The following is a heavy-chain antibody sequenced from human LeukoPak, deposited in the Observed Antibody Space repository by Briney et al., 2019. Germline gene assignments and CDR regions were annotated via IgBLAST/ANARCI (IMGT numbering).Heavy chain of an antibody. CDR2: IDPNSGGT. V-gene: IGHV1-2*02. CDR3: ARHRFSQNGDHFDC. Sequence: ASVKVSCKASGYTFTVYYIQWVRQAPGQGLEWMGWIDPNSGGTNYATRFQGRVTMTRDTSINTAYMELSRLKSDGTAVYYCARHRFSQNGDHFDCWGQGTLVTVSS. J-gene: IGHJ4*02. CDR1: GYTFTVYY. D-gene: IGHD3-10*01.